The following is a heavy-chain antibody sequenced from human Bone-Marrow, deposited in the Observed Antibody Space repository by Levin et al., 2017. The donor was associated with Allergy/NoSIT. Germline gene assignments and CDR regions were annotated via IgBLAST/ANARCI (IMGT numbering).Heavy chain of an antibody. CDR2: IWHDGSNK. CDR1: GFTFSGYG. CDR3: ARDAQYYGELDFDY. D-gene: IGHD4-17*01. J-gene: IGHJ4*02. Sequence: LSLTCAASGFTFSGYGMHWVRQAPGKGLEWVAVIWHDGSNKYYADSVKGRFTISRDNSRNTLYLQMNSLRAEDTAVYYCARDAQYYGELDFDYWGQGTLVTVSS. V-gene: IGHV3-33*01.